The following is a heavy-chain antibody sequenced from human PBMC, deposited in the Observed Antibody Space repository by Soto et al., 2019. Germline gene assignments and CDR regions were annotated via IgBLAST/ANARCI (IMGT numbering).Heavy chain of an antibody. J-gene: IGHJ4*02. V-gene: IGHV3-23*01. Sequence: GGSLILSCASSGFTFSSYSMIWVRQAPGKGLEWVSAISGSGGSTYYADSVKGRFTISRDNSKNTLYLQMNSLRAEDTAVYYCAKEGYVTPHYFDYWGQGTMVNVS. CDR3: AKEGYVTPHYFDY. CDR1: GFTFSSYS. CDR2: ISGSGGST. D-gene: IGHD5-12*01.